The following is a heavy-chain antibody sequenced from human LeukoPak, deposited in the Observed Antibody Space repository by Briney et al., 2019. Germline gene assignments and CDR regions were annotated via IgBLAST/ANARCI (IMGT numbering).Heavy chain of an antibody. J-gene: IGHJ3*01. Sequence: GGSLRLSCAASGFAVTSNYMSWVRQAPGKGLEWASVIRSGGSTVYADSVKGRFTISRDNSKNTLYLQLNSLRAEDTAVYYCAREGSGRTAYNDGLDVWGQGTMVTVSS. CDR2: IRSGGST. D-gene: IGHD3-10*01. CDR3: AREGSGRTAYNDGLDV. CDR1: GFAVTSNY. V-gene: IGHV3-53*01.